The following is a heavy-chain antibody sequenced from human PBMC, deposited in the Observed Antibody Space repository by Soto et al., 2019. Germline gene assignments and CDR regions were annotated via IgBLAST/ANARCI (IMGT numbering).Heavy chain of an antibody. CDR2: ISGSGGST. V-gene: IGHV3-23*01. CDR3: AKEGPSSPSRAQQTKRNPEFDY. D-gene: IGHD6-13*01. CDR1: GFTFSSYA. Sequence: PGGSLRLSCAASGFTFSSYAMSWVRQAPGKGLEWVSAISGSGGSTYYADSVKGRFTISRDNSKNTLYLQMNSLRAEDTAVYYCAKEGPSSPSRAQQTKRNPEFDYWGQGTLVTVSS. J-gene: IGHJ4*02.